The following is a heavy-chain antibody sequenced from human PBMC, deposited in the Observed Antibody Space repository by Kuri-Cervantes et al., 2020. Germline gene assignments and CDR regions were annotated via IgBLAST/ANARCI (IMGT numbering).Heavy chain of an antibody. Sequence: GESLKISCAASGFTFSSYWMSWVRQAPGKGLEWVANIKQDGSEKCYVDSVKGRFTIYRDNAKNSLYLQMNSLRVEDTSVYHCARVGPSSSWSPPVDYWGQGTLVTVSS. CDR1: GFTFSSYW. V-gene: IGHV3-7*01. D-gene: IGHD6-13*01. CDR3: ARVGPSSSWSPPVDY. J-gene: IGHJ4*02. CDR2: IKQDGSEK.